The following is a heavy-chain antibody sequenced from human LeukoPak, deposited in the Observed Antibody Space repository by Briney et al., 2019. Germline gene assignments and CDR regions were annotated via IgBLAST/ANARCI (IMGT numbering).Heavy chain of an antibody. D-gene: IGHD3-9*01. Sequence: GASVKVSCKASGYTFTSYGISWVRQAPGQGLEWMGWISAYNGNTNYEQKLQGRVTMTTDTSTSTAYMELRSLRSDDTAVYYCARQEHYDILTGYPIPLDYWGQGTLVTVSS. V-gene: IGHV1-18*01. J-gene: IGHJ4*02. CDR3: ARQEHYDILTGYPIPLDY. CDR2: ISAYNGNT. CDR1: GYTFTSYG.